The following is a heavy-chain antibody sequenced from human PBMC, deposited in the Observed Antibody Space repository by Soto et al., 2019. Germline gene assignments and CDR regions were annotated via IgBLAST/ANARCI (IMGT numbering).Heavy chain of an antibody. J-gene: IGHJ4*02. CDR2: INHSGST. D-gene: IGHD6-19*01. V-gene: IGHV4-34*01. CDR1: GGSFSGYY. Sequence: QLQLQQWGAGLLKPSETLSLTCAVYGGSFSGYYWNWIRQPPGKGLEWIGEINHSGSTNYNPSLKSRVTISVDTSKNQFSLKLSSVTAADTAVYCCARGWGSGVFDYWGQGTLVTVSS. CDR3: ARGWGSGVFDY.